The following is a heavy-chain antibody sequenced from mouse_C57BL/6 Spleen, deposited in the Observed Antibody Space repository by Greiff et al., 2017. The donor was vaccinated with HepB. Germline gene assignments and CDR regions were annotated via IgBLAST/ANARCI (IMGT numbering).Heavy chain of an antibody. CDR2: IDPSDSYT. CDR3: ARAQGGAMDY. V-gene: IGHV1-50*01. J-gene: IGHJ4*01. CDR1: GYTFTSYW. Sequence: QVQLKQPGAELVKPGASVKLSCKASGYTFTSYWMQWVKQRPGQGLEWIGEIDPSDSYTNYNQKFKGKATLTVDTSSSTAYMQLSSLTSEDSAVYYCARAQGGAMDYWGQGTSVTVSS.